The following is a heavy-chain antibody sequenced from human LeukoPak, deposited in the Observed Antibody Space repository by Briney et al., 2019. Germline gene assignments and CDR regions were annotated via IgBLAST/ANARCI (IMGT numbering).Heavy chain of an antibody. CDR1: GYRFTELS. J-gene: IGHJ4*02. CDR2: FDLVHGDT. D-gene: IGHD5-18*01. Sequence: ASVKVSCKVSGYRFTELSRHWVRQAPGKGLEWLGGFDLVHGDTIYAQKFQGRVTMIEDTSTDTSYMELSSLGSEDTAVYFCTAGRAYSLLDFWGQGTLVIVSS. V-gene: IGHV1-24*01. CDR3: TAGRAYSLLDF.